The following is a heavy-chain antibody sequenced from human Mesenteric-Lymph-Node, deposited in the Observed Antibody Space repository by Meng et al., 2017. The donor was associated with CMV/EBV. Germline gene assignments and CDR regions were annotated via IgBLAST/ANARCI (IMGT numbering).Heavy chain of an antibody. CDR3: ARSGWGSSWYVFDH. CDR2: INTNTGNP. Sequence: ASGYTFTTYPINWVRQAPGQGLEWMGWINTNTGNPTYAQGFTGRFVFSLDTSVSTAYLQISSLKAEDTAVYYCARSGWGSSWYVFDHWGQGTLVTVSS. D-gene: IGHD6-13*01. J-gene: IGHJ4*02. CDR1: GYTFTTYP. V-gene: IGHV7-4-1*02.